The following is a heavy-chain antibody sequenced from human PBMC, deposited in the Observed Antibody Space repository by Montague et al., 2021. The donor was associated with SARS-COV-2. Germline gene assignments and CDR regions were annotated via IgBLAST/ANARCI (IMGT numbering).Heavy chain of an antibody. D-gene: IGHD4-17*01. Sequence: SETLSLTCTVSGGSISTSYYWGWIRQPPGKGLEWIGSIYYSGSTXXNPSLKSRVTISVGTSKNQFSLKLSSVTAADTAVYYCARDATVTTFYYYGMDVWGQGTTVTVSS. J-gene: IGHJ6*02. CDR1: GGSISTSYY. CDR3: ARDATVTTFYYYGMDV. CDR2: IYYSGST. V-gene: IGHV4-39*07.